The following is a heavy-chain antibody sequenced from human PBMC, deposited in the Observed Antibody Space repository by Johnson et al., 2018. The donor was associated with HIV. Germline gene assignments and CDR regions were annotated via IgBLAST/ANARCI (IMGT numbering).Heavy chain of an antibody. D-gene: IGHD2-2*01. Sequence: QVQLVESGGGLVQPGRSLRLSCAASGFTFGTFAMHWVRQAPGKGLEWVAVISYDGSNKYYADSVKGRFTISRDNSKNTLYLQMNSLRAEDTAVYYCARLYCSSTSCYEGGGDAFDIWGQGTMVTVSS. J-gene: IGHJ3*02. CDR1: GFTFGTFA. V-gene: IGHV3-30-3*01. CDR3: ARLYCSSTSCYEGGGDAFDI. CDR2: ISYDGSNK.